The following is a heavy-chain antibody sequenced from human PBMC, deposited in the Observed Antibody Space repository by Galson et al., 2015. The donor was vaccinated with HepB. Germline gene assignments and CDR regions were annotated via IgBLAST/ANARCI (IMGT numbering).Heavy chain of an antibody. J-gene: IGHJ4*02. CDR2: INPSGGST. D-gene: IGHD6-13*01. CDR3: ARGAGVVVPAMYSSSWYPTFYDY. V-gene: IGHV1-46*01. Sequence: SVKVSCKASGYTFTSYYMHWVRQAPGQGLEWMGIINPSGGSTSYAQKFQGRVTMTRDTSTSTVYMELSSLRSEDTAVYYCARGAGVVVPAMYSSSWYPTFYDYWGQGTLVTVSS. CDR1: GYTFTSYY.